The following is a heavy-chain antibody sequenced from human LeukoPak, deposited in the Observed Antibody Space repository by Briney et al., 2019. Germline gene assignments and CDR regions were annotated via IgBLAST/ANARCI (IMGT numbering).Heavy chain of an antibody. CDR2: IYTSGST. J-gene: IGHJ5*02. Sequence: SETLSLTCTASGGSISSYYWSWIRQPAGKGLEWIGRIYTSGSTNYNPSLKSRVTMSVDTSKNQFSLKLSSVTAADTAVYYCARDLRYCSSTSCPAWGQGTLVTVSS. CDR3: ARDLRYCSSTSCPA. V-gene: IGHV4-4*07. CDR1: GGSISSYY. D-gene: IGHD2-2*01.